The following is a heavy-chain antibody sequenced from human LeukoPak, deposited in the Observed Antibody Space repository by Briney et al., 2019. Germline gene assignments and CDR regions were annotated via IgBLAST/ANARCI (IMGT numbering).Heavy chain of an antibody. D-gene: IGHD3-10*01. CDR1: GFTFSTYW. J-gene: IGHJ4*02. CDR2: IREDGGEQ. V-gene: IGHV3-7*01. Sequence: GGSLRLSCAASGFTFSTYWMSWVRQAPGKGLEWVANIREDGGEQFYVDSVKGRFTISRDNAKNSLYLQMNSLRAEDTAVYYCASVISTRLSMIRRATGGFDYWGQGTLVTVSS. CDR3: ASVISTRLSMIRRATGGFDY.